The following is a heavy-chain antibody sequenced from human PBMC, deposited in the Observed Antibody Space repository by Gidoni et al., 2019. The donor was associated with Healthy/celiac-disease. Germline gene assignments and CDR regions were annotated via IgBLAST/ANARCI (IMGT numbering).Heavy chain of an antibody. CDR2: IYYSGST. Sequence: QLQLQESGPGLVTPSETLSLTCTVSGGSISSSSYYWGWIRQPPGKGLEWIGSIYYSGSTYYNPSLKSRVTISVDTSKNQFSLKLSSVTAADTAVYYCARHMILLWFDSGSDWFDPWGQGTLVTVSS. D-gene: IGHD3-10*01. J-gene: IGHJ5*02. CDR3: ARHMILLWFDSGSDWFDP. V-gene: IGHV4-39*01. CDR1: GGSISSSSYY.